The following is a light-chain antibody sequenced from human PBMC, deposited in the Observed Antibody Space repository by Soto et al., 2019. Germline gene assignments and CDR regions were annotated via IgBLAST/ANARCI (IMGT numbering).Light chain of an antibody. Sequence: EIVLTQSPGTLSLSPGERATLSCRASQSVSSSYLAWYQQKPGQAPRLLIYDASSRATGIPDRFSGSGSGTDFTLPISRLEPEDFALYFCQQYGSSPYTFGQGTKLEIK. CDR3: QQYGSSPYT. CDR2: DAS. J-gene: IGKJ2*01. CDR1: QSVSSSY. V-gene: IGKV3-20*01.